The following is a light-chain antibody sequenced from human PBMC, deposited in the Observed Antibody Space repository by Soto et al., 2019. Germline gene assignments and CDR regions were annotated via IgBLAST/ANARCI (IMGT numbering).Light chain of an antibody. CDR3: QQYGSSPRT. CDR1: QSVSSSS. V-gene: IGKV3-20*01. CDR2: GAS. J-gene: IGKJ1*01. Sequence: EIVLTQSPGTLSLSPGERATLSCRASQSVSSSSLAWYQQKPGQAPRLLIYGASSRATGIPDRFSGSGSGTDFTLTISRLEPEDFAVYYCQQYGSSPRTFGQGTKLEIQ.